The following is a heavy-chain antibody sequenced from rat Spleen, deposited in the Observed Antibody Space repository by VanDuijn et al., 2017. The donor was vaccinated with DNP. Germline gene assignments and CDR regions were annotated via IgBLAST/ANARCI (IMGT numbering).Heavy chain of an antibody. CDR1: GFTFSTFP. J-gene: IGHJ2*01. V-gene: IGHV5-46*01. CDR3: TTDFERGY. Sequence: EVQLVESGGNLVQPGRSMKLSCTASGFTFSTFPMAWVRQAPTKGLEWVTTISTDGGSAYYPDSVKGRFTISRDNAENTVYLQMNSLRSEDTATYYCTTDFERGYWGQGVMVTVSS. CDR2: ISTDGGSA. D-gene: IGHD1-11*01.